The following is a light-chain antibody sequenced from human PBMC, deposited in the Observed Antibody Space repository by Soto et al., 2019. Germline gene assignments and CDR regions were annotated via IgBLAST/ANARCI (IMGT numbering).Light chain of an antibody. CDR3: SSFTSNRIYV. Sequence: QSVLTQPTSVSGSPGQSITISCTVNHNDIGTYDYVSWYQQHPGRAPRILIYGVTTRPSGISDRFSASKSGLTASLTISGLQPEDEADYYCSSFTSNRIYVFGPGTKVTVL. V-gene: IGLV2-14*03. CDR2: GVT. CDR1: HNDIGTYDY. J-gene: IGLJ1*01.